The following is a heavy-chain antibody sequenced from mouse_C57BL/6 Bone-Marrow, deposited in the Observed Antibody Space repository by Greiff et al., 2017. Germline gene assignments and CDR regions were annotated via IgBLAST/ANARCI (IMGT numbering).Heavy chain of an antibody. V-gene: IGHV1-81*01. J-gene: IGHJ4*01. CDR3: ARAGYGNHYSMDY. CDR1: GYTFTSYG. CDR2: IYPRSGNT. D-gene: IGHD2-10*02. Sequence: QVQLQQSGAELARPGASVKLSCKASGYTFTSYGISWVKQRTGQGLEWIGEIYPRSGNTYYNEKFKGQATLTADKSSSTEYMELRSLTSEDSAVYFCARAGYGNHYSMDYWGQGTSVTVSS.